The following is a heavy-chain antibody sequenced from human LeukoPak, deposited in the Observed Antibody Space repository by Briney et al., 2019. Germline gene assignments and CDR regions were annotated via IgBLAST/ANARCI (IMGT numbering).Heavy chain of an antibody. V-gene: IGHV4-31*03. CDR2: IYYSGST. J-gene: IGHJ4*02. Sequence: SDTLSLTCTVSGGSISSGGYYWSWIRQHPGKGLEWIGYIYYSGSTYYNQSLKSRVTISVDTSKNQFSLKLSSVTAADTAVYYCARYYYDSSGYYYYFDYWGQGTLVTVSS. CDR3: ARYYYDSSGYYYYFDY. D-gene: IGHD3-22*01. CDR1: GGSISSGGYY.